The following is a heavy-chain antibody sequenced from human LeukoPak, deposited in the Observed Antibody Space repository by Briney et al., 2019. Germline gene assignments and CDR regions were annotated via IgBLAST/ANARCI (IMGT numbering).Heavy chain of an antibody. Sequence: GGSLGLSCVASGFTFSAHGIHWVRQAPGKGLDWVTFIRYEGHYKYYADSVTGRFTVSRDNSKNTLYLQMNSLRAEDTAVYCCANYHDNSGYSPHLDNWGQGTLVIVSS. CDR2: IRYEGHYK. V-gene: IGHV3-30*02. CDR3: ANYHDNSGYSPHLDN. CDR1: GFTFSAHG. J-gene: IGHJ4*02. D-gene: IGHD3-22*01.